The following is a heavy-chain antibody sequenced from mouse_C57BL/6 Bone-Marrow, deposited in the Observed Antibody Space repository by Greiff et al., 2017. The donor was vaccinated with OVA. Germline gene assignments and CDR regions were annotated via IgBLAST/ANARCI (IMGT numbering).Heavy chain of an antibody. J-gene: IGHJ2*01. Sequence: EVQRVESGPVLVKPGASVKMSCKASGYTFTDYYMNWVKQSHGKSLEWIGVINPYNGGTSYNQKFKGKATLTVDKSSSTAYMELNSLTSEDSAVYYCARIYYDYDGRAYWGQGTTLTVSS. CDR3: ARIYYDYDGRAY. V-gene: IGHV1-19*01. CDR1: GYTFTDYY. CDR2: INPYNGGT. D-gene: IGHD2-4*01.